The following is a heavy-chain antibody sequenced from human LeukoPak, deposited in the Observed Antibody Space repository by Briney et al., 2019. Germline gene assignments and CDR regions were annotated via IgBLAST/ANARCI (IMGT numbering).Heavy chain of an antibody. CDR2: IYTSGST. D-gene: IGHD3-22*01. J-gene: IGHJ5*02. V-gene: IGHV4-61*02. Sequence: PSQTLSLTCTVSGGSISSGSYYWSWIRQPAGKGLEWIGRIYTSGSTNYNPSLKSRVTISVDTSKNQFSLKLSSVTAADTAVYYCARHWGSYYYDSSGYYDPWGQGTLVTVSS. CDR3: ARHWGSYYYDSSGYYDP. CDR1: GGSISSGSYY.